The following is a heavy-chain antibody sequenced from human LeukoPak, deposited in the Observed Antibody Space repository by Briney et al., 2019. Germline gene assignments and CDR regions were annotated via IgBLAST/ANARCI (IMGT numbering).Heavy chain of an antibody. D-gene: IGHD1-7*01. CDR3: ARGITGTE. CDR2: INHSGST. J-gene: IGHJ4*02. V-gene: IGHV4-38-2*01. CDR1: GYSISSGYY. Sequence: SETLSLTCAVSGYSISSGYYWGWIRQPPGKGLEWIGEINHSGSTNYNPSLKSRVTISVDTSKNQLSLKLSSVTAADTAVYYCARGITGTEWGQGTLVTVSS.